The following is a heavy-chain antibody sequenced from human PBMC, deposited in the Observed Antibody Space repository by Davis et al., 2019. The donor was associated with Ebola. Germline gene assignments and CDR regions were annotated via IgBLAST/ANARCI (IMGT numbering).Heavy chain of an antibody. V-gene: IGHV3-7*03. Sequence: GESLKISCAASGFTFSSYWMSWVRQAPGKGLEWVANIKQDGSEKYYVDSVKGRFTISRDNAKNSLYLQMNSLRAEDTAVYYCTSRGVATRNWGQGTTVTVSS. D-gene: IGHD5-12*01. CDR1: GFTFSSYW. CDR2: IKQDGSEK. CDR3: TSRGVATRN. J-gene: IGHJ6*02.